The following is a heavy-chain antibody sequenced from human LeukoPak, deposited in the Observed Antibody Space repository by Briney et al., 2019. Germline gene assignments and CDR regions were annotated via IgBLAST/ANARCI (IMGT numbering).Heavy chain of an antibody. J-gene: IGHJ4*02. CDR2: ISSYNGNT. V-gene: IGHV1-18*04. Sequence: GESLKISCKGSGYNFTGYYMHWVRQAPGQGLEWMGWISSYNGNTNYAQKLQGRVTMTTDTSTSTAYMELRSLRSDDTAVYYCARGPDYGGSSGDYWGQETLVTVSS. CDR1: GYNFTGYY. D-gene: IGHD4-23*01. CDR3: ARGPDYGGSSGDY.